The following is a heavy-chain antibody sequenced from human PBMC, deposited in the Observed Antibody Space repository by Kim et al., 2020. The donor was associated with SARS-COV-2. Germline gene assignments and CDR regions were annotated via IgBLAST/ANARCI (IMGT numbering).Heavy chain of an antibody. J-gene: IGHJ6*02. CDR3: ARLFSSSWYIGNYYYGMDV. Sequence: SETLSLTCAVYGGSFSGYYWSWIRQPPGKGLEWIGEINHSGSTNYNPSLKSRVTISVDTSKNQFSLKLSSVTAADTAVYYCARLFSSSWYIGNYYYGMDVWGQGTTVTVSS. CDR1: GGSFSGYY. D-gene: IGHD6-13*01. CDR2: INHSGST. V-gene: IGHV4-34*01.